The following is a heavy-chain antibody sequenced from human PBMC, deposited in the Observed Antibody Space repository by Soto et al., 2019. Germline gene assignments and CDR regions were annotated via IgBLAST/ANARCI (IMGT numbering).Heavy chain of an antibody. Sequence: SVKVSCKASGGTFSSYTISWVRQAPGQGLEWMGRIIPILGIANYAQKFQGRVTITAGKSTSTAYMELSSLRSEDTAVYYCARDRQQPTTGPRYNWFDPWGQGTLVTVSS. D-gene: IGHD6-13*01. CDR2: IIPILGIA. J-gene: IGHJ5*02. CDR1: GGTFSSYT. V-gene: IGHV1-69*04. CDR3: ARDRQQPTTGPRYNWFDP.